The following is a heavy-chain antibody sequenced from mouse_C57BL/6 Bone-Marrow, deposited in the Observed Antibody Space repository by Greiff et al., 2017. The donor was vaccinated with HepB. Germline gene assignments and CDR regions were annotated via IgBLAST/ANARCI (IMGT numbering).Heavy chain of an antibody. CDR1: GYTFTSYG. D-gene: IGHD2-1*01. Sequence: VQLQQSGAELARPGASVKLSCKASGYTFTSYGISWVKQRTGQGLEWIGEIYPRSGNTYYNEKFKGKATLTADKSSSTAYMELRSLTSEDSAVYFCARRDYGNPGAYWGQGTLVTVSA. CDR2: IYPRSGNT. V-gene: IGHV1-81*01. CDR3: ARRDYGNPGAY. J-gene: IGHJ3*01.